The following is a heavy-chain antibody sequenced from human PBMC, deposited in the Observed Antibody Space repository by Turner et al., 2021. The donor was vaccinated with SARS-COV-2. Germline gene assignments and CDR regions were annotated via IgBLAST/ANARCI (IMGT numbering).Heavy chain of an antibody. J-gene: IGHJ6*02. CDR1: GGSISSKS. V-gene: IGHV4-59*08. Sequence: QVQLQESGPGLVRPSETLSLTCTVSGGSISSKSWSWIRQSPGRGLEWIGYFYKIGSSDYNPTLRSRVTISVDTSKNQLSLNLISMTAADTAVYYCARHQGSTSGYDHGMNVWGQGTAVIVSS. CDR2: FYKIGSS. D-gene: IGHD1-1*01. CDR3: ARHQGSTSGYDHGMNV.